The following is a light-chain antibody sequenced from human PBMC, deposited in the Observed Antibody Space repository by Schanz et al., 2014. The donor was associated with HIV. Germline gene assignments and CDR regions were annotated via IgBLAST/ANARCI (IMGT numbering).Light chain of an antibody. CDR1: SSDVGGYNY. CDR2: DVS. J-gene: IGLJ3*02. V-gene: IGLV2-14*03. CDR3: GSYSSGDSHWV. Sequence: QSALTQPPSASGSPGQSVTISCTGTSSDVGGYNYVSWYQHHPGKAPKLMIYDVSNRPSGVSWRFSASKSGNTASLTISGLQAEDEADYYCGSYSSGDSHWVFGGGTKLTVL.